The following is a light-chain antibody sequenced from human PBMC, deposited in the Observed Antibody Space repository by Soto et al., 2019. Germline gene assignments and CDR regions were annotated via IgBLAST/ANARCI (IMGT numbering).Light chain of an antibody. CDR2: GAS. CDR1: QSVSSSY. V-gene: IGKV3-20*01. CDR3: QQYGSSLSWT. Sequence: EIVLTQSPGTLSLSPGERATLSCRASQSVSSSYLAWYQQKPGQAPRLLIYGASSRATGMPDRFSGSGSGTDFTLTISRLEPEDFAVYYGQQYGSSLSWTFGQGTKVEIK. J-gene: IGKJ1*01.